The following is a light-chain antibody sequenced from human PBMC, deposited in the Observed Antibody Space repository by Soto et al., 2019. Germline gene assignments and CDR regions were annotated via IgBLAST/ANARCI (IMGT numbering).Light chain of an antibody. CDR1: SSDVGGYNY. CDR3: SSHAVTNIFV. J-gene: IGLJ1*01. V-gene: IGLV2-8*01. CDR2: EVS. Sequence: QSALTQPPSASGSPGQSVTISCTGTSSDVGGYNYVSWYQQHPGKAPKVIIYEVSKRPSGVPDRFSGSKSGSTASLTVSGLQAQDEAAYYCSSHAVTNIFVSGNGTKVTVL.